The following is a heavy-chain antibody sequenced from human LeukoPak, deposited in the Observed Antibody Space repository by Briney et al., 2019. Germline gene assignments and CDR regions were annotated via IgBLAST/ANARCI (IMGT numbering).Heavy chain of an antibody. D-gene: IGHD3-16*01. CDR1: GGSITTYY. V-gene: IGHV4-59*01. CDR3: AREVVGDAFDI. J-gene: IGHJ3*02. CDR2: IYYTGST. Sequence: SETLSLTCNVTGGSITTYYWSWIRQPPGKGLDWIGYIYYTGSTNYNPSLESRVTISVDTSKNQFSLKLSSVTAADTAVYYCAREVVGDAFDIWGQGTMVTVSS.